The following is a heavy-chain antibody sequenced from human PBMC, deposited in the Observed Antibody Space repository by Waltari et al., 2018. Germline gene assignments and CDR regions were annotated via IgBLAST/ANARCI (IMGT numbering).Heavy chain of an antibody. Sequence: QLQLQESGPGLVKPSETLSLTCTVSGGSISSSSYYWGWIRQPPGKGLEWIGSIDYSGSPYYHPSLKSRVTISVDTSKNQFSLKLSSVTAADTAVYYCARGGLYYYGSVGGFDYWGQGTLVTVSS. V-gene: IGHV4-39*01. CDR2: IDYSGSP. J-gene: IGHJ4*02. CDR3: ARGGLYYYGSVGGFDY. D-gene: IGHD3-10*01. CDR1: GGSISSSSYY.